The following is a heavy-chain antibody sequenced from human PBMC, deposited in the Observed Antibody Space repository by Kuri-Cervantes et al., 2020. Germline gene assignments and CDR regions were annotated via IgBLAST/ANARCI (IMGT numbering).Heavy chain of an antibody. CDR3: ARMRTMVRLRREHYYYGMDV. Sequence: ASVKVSCKVSGYTLTELSMHWVRQAPGKGLEWMGWMNPNSGNTGYAQKFQGRVTMTRNTSISTAYMELSSLRSEDTAVYYCARMRTMVRLRREHYYYGMDVWGQGTTVTVSS. D-gene: IGHD3-10*01. J-gene: IGHJ6*02. CDR1: GYTLTELS. V-gene: IGHV1-8*01. CDR2: MNPNSGNT.